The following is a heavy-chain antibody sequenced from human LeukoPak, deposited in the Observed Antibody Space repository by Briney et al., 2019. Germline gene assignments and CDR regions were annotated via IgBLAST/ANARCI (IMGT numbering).Heavy chain of an antibody. CDR3: ARALIFWSGYFD. CDR1: GYTFTSYG. J-gene: IGHJ4*02. CDR2: ISAYNGNT. V-gene: IGHV1-18*01. D-gene: IGHD3-3*01. Sequence: ASVKVSCKASGYTFTSYGISWVRQAPGQGLEWMGWISAYNGNTNYAQKLQDRVTMITDTSTSTAYMELRSLRSDDTAVYYCARALIFWSGYFDWGREPLVTVSS.